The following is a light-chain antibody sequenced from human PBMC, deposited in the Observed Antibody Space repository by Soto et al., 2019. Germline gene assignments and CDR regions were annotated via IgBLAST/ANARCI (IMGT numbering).Light chain of an antibody. J-gene: IGKJ4*01. CDR2: SAS. Sequence: IQVTQSPSSVSASVGDRVTITCRASQPISSWLAWYQQKPGQPPNLLIYSASTLRSGVPSRFSGSESGTPFTLTITNLQPEDFATYFCQQSYSPPFTFGGGAKVEIK. CDR1: QPISSW. CDR3: QQSYSPPFT. V-gene: IGKV1-12*01.